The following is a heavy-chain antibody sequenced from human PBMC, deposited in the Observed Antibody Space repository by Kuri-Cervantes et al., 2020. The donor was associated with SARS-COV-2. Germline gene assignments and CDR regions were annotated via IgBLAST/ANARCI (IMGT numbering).Heavy chain of an antibody. V-gene: IGHV3-7*05. CDR3: AREGTLSPYDY. D-gene: IGHD3-10*01. J-gene: IGHJ4*02. CDR1: GFTFSSYW. CDR2: IKQDGSEK. Sequence: GESLKISCAASGFTFSSYWMSWVRQAPGKGLEWVANIKQDGSEKYYVDSVKGRFTISRDNAKNSLYLQMNSLRAEDTAVHYCAREGTLSPYDYWGQGTLVTVSS.